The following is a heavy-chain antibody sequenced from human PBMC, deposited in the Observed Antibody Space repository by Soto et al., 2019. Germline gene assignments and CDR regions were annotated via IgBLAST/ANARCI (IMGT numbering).Heavy chain of an antibody. CDR3: ASSFTRSHWRYGIDG. CDR1: GDTFTSYG. CDR2: ISAYIGNT. Sequence: QVQLVQSGAEVKKPGASVKVSCKASGDTFTSYGISWVRQAPGQGLEWMGGISAYIGNTNNAQKLQGRVTMTTDKSTSTAYMELRSLRSDDTAVYYCASSFTRSHWRYGIDGWGQGTPVTVSS. D-gene: IGHD1-1*01. J-gene: IGHJ6*02. V-gene: IGHV1-18*01.